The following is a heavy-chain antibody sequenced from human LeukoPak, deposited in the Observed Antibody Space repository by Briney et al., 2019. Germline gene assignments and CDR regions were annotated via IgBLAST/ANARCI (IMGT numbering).Heavy chain of an antibody. V-gene: IGHV3-23*01. CDR2: IGVGGTT. D-gene: IGHD3-22*01. Sequence: PGGSLRLSCAASGFIFSNYGMNWVRQAPGKGLEWVSGIGVGGTTYYADSVKGRFTISRDTSKNTLYLQMNSLRAEDTAVYYCAKAQGYYDCWGQGTLVTDSS. CDR1: GFIFSNYG. CDR3: AKAQGYYDC. J-gene: IGHJ4*02.